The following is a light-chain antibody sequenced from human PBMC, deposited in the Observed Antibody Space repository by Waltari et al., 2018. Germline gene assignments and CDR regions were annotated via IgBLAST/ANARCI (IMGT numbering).Light chain of an antibody. CDR2: EVS. CDR1: DSDVGPYDL. CDR3: SSYTTSSAPGV. Sequence: QSALTQPASVSGSPGQSLTLSCSGTDSDVGPYDLVSWYQQHPGKAPHLIIYEVSNRPSGISNRFSASKSGNTASLTISGLQAEDEADYYCSSYTTSSAPGVFGTGTRVTVL. J-gene: IGLJ1*01. V-gene: IGLV2-14*01.